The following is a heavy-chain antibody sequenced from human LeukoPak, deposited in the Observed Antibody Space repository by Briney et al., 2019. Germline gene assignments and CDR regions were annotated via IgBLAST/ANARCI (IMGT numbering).Heavy chain of an antibody. D-gene: IGHD5-12*01. CDR1: GFTFSSYG. J-gene: IGHJ6*02. CDR2: IWYDGSNK. Sequence: GGSLRLSCAASGFTFSSYGMHWVRQAPGKGLEWVAVIWYDGSNKYYADSVKGRFTISRDNSKNTLYLQMNSLRAEHTAVYYWARESGCSGYDVYYYGMDVWGRGTTVSVSS. V-gene: IGHV3-33*01. CDR3: ARESGCSGYDVYYYGMDV.